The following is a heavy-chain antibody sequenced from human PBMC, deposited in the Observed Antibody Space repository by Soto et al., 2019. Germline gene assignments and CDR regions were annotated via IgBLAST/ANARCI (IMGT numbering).Heavy chain of an antibody. CDR2: INPDGGTT. V-gene: IGHV1-46*01. Sequence: QVLLVQSGAEVKKSGASVKVSCKASGYTFTSYCIHWVRQAPGQGLEWMGIINPDGGTTSYAQKFQGRITMTRDTSTSPLYMELSSLTSDDTAVYYCARDTSSWYRVDYWGQGSLVTVSS. J-gene: IGHJ4*02. D-gene: IGHD6-13*01. CDR3: ARDTSSWYRVDY. CDR1: GYTFTSYC.